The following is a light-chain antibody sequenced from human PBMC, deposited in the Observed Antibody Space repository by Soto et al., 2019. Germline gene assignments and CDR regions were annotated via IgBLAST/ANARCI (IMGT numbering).Light chain of an antibody. Sequence: EVVLTQSPATLSLSPGGRATLSCRASQSVSSYLAWYQHKPGQGPRLLIYDASNRATGIPARFSGSGSGTDFTLTISSLEPEDFAVYYCQQRSNWTRTFGQGTRVDIK. CDR2: DAS. V-gene: IGKV3-11*01. J-gene: IGKJ1*01. CDR1: QSVSSY. CDR3: QQRSNWTRT.